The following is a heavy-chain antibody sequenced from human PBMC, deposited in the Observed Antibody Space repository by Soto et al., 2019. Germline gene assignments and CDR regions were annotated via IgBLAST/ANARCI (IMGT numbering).Heavy chain of an antibody. J-gene: IGHJ3*01. CDR1: GGSFGSSA. CDR2: IIPVFDKA. CDR3: ARLRRDWGDAFDL. V-gene: IGHV1-69*01. D-gene: IGHD3-16*01. Sequence: QVQLVQSGADVKKPGSSVKVSCKTSGGSFGSSAISWVRQAPAQGLEWMGEIIPVFDKANYAQNFQGRLTITADELTGTVFMELSRLSSEDTAVYFCARLRRDWGDAFDLWGLGTVVTVSS.